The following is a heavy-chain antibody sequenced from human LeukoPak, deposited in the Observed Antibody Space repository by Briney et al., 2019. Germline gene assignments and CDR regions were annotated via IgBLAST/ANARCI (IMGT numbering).Heavy chain of an antibody. CDR1: GFSFSSHT. CDR3: ARDPRSGAPDYFDS. J-gene: IGHJ4*02. D-gene: IGHD1-14*01. V-gene: IGHV3-30-3*01. CDR2: MSFGGDIK. Sequence: GGSLRLSCAASGFSFSSHTMNWVRQAPGKGLEWVAVMSFGGDIKIYTDSVKGRFTISRDNSKNTLYLEMNSLRVDDTAVYYCARDPRSGAPDYFDSWGQGTLVTVSS.